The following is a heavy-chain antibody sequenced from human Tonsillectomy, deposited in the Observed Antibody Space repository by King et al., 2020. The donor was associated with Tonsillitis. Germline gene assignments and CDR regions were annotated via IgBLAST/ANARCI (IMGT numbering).Heavy chain of an antibody. J-gene: IGHJ4*02. V-gene: IGHV3-33*05. CDR2: ITYDGSNK. CDR3: ARDRDDYIFDY. CDR1: GFTFSSYD. Sequence: VNLVESGGGVVQPGRSLRLSCAASGFTFSSYDMYWVRQVPGKGLEWVAVITYDGSNKYYADSVKGRFTISRDNSKNTLYLQMNSLRAEDTAVYYCARDRDDYIFDYWGQGTLVTVSS. D-gene: IGHD4/OR15-4a*01.